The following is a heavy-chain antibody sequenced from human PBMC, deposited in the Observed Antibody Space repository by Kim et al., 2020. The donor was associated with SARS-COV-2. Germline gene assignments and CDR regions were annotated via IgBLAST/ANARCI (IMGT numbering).Heavy chain of an antibody. Sequence: QGRVTITADESTSTAYMELSSLRSEDTAVYYCARVASDYYDSSGYSHFDYWGQGTLVTVSS. V-gene: IGHV1-69*01. D-gene: IGHD3-22*01. J-gene: IGHJ4*02. CDR3: ARVASDYYDSSGYSHFDY.